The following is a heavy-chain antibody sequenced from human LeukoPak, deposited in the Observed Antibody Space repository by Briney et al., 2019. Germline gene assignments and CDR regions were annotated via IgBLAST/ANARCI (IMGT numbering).Heavy chain of an antibody. CDR3: ARHADFYYYYGMDV. CDR2: IYYSGST. J-gene: IGHJ6*02. Sequence: PSETLFLTCTVSGGSISSYYWSWIRQPPGKGLEWIGYIYYSGSTNYNPSLKSRVTISVDTSKNQFSLKLSSVTAADTAVYYCARHADFYYYYGMDVWGQGTTVTVSS. CDR1: GGSISSYY. V-gene: IGHV4-59*08.